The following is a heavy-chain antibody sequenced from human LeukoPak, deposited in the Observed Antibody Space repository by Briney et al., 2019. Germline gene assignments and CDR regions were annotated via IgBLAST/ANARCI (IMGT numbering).Heavy chain of an antibody. CDR2: INPSGGST. CDR1: GYTFTSYY. J-gene: IGHJ4*02. V-gene: IGHV1-46*01. D-gene: IGHD6-19*01. Sequence: GASVKVSCKASGYTFTSYYMHWVRQAPGQGLEWMGIINPSGGSTIYAQKFQGRVTMTEDTSTDTAYMELSSLRSEDTAVYYCATEQWPNSRFDYWGQGTLVTVSS. CDR3: ATEQWPNSRFDY.